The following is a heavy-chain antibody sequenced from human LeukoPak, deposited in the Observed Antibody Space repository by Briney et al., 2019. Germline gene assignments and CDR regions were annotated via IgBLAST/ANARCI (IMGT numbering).Heavy chain of an antibody. CDR1: GFTLSNSA. CDR2: ISGSGART. J-gene: IGHJ4*02. V-gene: IGHV3-23*01. Sequence: GGSLRLSRAASGFTLSNSAMSSVRQAPGKGLEWVSAISGSGARTYYADSVKGRFTISRDNSKNTLYLQMNTLRAEDTAVYYCAKAFDYWGQGTLVTVSS. CDR3: AKAFDY.